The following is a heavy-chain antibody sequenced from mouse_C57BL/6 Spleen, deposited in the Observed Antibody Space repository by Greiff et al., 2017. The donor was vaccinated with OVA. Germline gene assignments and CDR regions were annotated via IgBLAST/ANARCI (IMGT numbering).Heavy chain of an antibody. CDR3: ARHEERGLRGPYAMDY. J-gene: IGHJ4*01. Sequence: QVQLQQSGAELVKPGASVKLSCKASGYTFTEYTIHWVKQRSGQGLEWIGWFYPGSGSIKYNEKFKDKATLTSDKSSSTVYMELSRLTSEDSAVYFGARHEERGLRGPYAMDYWGQGTSVTVSS. V-gene: IGHV1-62-2*01. CDR1: GYTFTEYT. CDR2: FYPGSGSI. D-gene: IGHD2-4*01.